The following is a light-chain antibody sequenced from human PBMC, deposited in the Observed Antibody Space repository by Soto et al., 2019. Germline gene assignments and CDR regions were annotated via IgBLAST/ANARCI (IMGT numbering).Light chain of an antibody. Sequence: QSVLTQPASVSGSPGQSIAISCTGTSSDVGSYNLVSWYQQDPGKAPKLMIYEDTKRPSGVSDRFSGSKSGNTASLTISGLQAEDEADYYCCSYATSSTYVFGTGTKLTVL. CDR2: EDT. CDR1: SSDVGSYNL. V-gene: IGLV2-23*01. J-gene: IGLJ1*01. CDR3: CSYATSSTYV.